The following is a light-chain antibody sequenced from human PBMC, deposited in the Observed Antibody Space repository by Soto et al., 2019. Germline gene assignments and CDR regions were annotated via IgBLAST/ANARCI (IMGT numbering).Light chain of an antibody. J-gene: IGKJ1*01. CDR1: ETVATN. CDR3: HQRQSWPRT. Sequence: VMTQSPATLSVSPVERATLSCWASETVATNLAWYQQKPGQAPRLLIYHTSNRATGIPARFSGSGSGTDFTLTISSLEPEDFAVYYCHQRQSWPRTFGQGTKVDIK. CDR2: HTS. V-gene: IGKV3-11*01.